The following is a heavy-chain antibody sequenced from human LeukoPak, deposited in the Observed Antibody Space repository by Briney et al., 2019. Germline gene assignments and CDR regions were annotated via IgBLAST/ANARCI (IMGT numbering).Heavy chain of an antibody. J-gene: IGHJ5*02. CDR2: IYYSGYA. CDR3: ARPYYYDSRIDP. CDR1: GGSISSGGYY. D-gene: IGHD3-22*01. V-gene: IGHV4-30-4*08. Sequence: SETLSLTCTVSGGSISSGGYYWSWIRQHPGKGLEWIAYIYYSGYAYYNPSLKSRVTMSADTSKNQLSLKLSSVTAADTAVYYCARPYYYDSRIDPWGQGILVTVSS.